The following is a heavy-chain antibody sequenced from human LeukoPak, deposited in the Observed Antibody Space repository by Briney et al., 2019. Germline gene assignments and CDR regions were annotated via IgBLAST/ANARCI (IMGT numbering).Heavy chain of an antibody. V-gene: IGHV3-23*01. D-gene: IGHD5-12*01. CDR1: GFTFSSYG. J-gene: IGHJ4*02. CDR2: ISGSGGST. Sequence: GGSLRLSCAASGFTFSSYGMSWVRQAPGKGLEWVSAISGSGGSTYYADSVKGRFTISRDNSKNTLYLQMNSLRAEDTAVYYCAKDVGYSNSGYDWGLDYWGQGTLVTVSS. CDR3: AKDVGYSNSGYDWGLDY.